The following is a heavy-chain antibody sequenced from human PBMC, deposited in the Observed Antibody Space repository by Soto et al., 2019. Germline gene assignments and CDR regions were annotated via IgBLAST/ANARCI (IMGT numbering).Heavy chain of an antibody. CDR3: ARESWTDSSGHSFDY. CDR1: GGTFSSYA. Sequence: SVKVSCKAPGGTFSSYAISWVRQAPGQGLEWMGGIIPIFGTANYAQKFQGRVTITADKSTSTAYMELSSLRSEDTAVYYCARESWTDSSGHSFDYWGQGTLVTVSS. J-gene: IGHJ4*02. D-gene: IGHD3-22*01. CDR2: IIPIFGTA. V-gene: IGHV1-69*06.